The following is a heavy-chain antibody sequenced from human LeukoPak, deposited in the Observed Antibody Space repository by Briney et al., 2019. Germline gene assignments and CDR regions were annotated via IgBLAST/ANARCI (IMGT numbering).Heavy chain of an antibody. CDR1: GLTFSSYW. CDR3: ASASRSGYDDH. V-gene: IGHV3-74*01. D-gene: IGHD3-3*01. Sequence: GESLKISCKGSGLTFSSYWMHWVRQVPGKGLVWVSRINRDGSSATYADSVKGRFTISRDNAKNTLYLQMNSLSAEDTAVYYCASASRSGYDDHWGQGTLVTVST. J-gene: IGHJ4*02. CDR2: INRDGSSA.